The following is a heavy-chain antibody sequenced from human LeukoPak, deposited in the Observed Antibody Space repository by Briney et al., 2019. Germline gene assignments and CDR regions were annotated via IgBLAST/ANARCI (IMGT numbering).Heavy chain of an antibody. V-gene: IGHV3-30-3*01. Sequence: GGSLRLSCAASGFTFSNYWMHWVRQAPGKGLEWVAVISYDGSNKYYADSVKGRFTISRDNSKNTLYLQMNSLRAEDTAVYYCARDPGGGLDYWGQGTLVTVSS. CDR2: ISYDGSNK. J-gene: IGHJ4*02. CDR1: GFTFSNYW. CDR3: ARDPGGGLDY.